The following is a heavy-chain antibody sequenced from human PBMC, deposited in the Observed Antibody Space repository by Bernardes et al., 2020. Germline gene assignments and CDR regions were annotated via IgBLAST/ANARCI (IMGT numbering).Heavy chain of an antibody. J-gene: IGHJ4*02. CDR3: VRDYDSSGYYYFDY. D-gene: IGHD3-22*01. V-gene: IGHV3-33*08. CDR2: IWYDGSNK. CDR1: GFTFSSYG. Sequence: GGSLRLSCAASGFTFSSYGMHWVRQAPGKGLEWVAVIWYDGSNKYYADSVKGRFTISRDNSKNTLYPQMNSLRAEDTAVYYCVRDYDSSGYYYFDYWGQGTLVTVSS.